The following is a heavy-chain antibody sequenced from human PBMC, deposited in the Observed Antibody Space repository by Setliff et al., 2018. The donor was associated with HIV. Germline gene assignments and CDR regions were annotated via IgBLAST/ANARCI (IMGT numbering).Heavy chain of an antibody. V-gene: IGHV4-59*01. CDR3: ARGVNFDY. CDR1: GGSISSYY. D-gene: IGHD3-3*01. Sequence: PSETLSLTCTVSGGSISSYYWSWIRQPPGKGLEWIGYIYYSGSTNYNPSLKSRVTTSVDTSKNHFSLKLSSVTAADTAIYYCARGVNFDYWGQGTQVTVSS. J-gene: IGHJ4*02. CDR2: IYYSGST.